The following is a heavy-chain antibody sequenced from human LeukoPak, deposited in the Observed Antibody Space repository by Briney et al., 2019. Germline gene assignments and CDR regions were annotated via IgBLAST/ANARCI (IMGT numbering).Heavy chain of an antibody. CDR1: GGSNSSYY. CDR2: IYTSGST. V-gene: IGHV4-4*07. CDR3: ARAGYIVGATLFDY. D-gene: IGHD1-26*01. Sequence: SETLSLTCTVSGGSNSSYYWSWIRQPAGKGLEWIGRIYTSGSTNYNPSLKSRVTMSVDTSKNQFSLKLSSVTAADTAVYYCARAGYIVGATLFDYWGQGTLVTVSS. J-gene: IGHJ4*02.